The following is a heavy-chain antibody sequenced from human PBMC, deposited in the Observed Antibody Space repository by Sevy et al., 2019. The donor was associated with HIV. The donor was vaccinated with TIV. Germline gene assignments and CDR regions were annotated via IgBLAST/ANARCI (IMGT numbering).Heavy chain of an antibody. D-gene: IGHD2-15*01. Sequence: GGSLRLSCAASGFTFKYHGMHWVRQAPGKGLEWLSLISIDGSNKYYADSVKGRFTISRDNAKNTGSVQMNSLRPEDTATYYCAKDGGHIDIDYWGQGILVTVSS. CDR1: GFTFKYHG. V-gene: IGHV3-30*18. J-gene: IGHJ4*02. CDR2: ISIDGSNK. CDR3: AKDGGHIDIDY.